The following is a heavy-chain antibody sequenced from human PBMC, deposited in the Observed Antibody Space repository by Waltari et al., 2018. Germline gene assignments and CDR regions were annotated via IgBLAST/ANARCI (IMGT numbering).Heavy chain of an antibody. D-gene: IGHD3-10*01. V-gene: IGHV4-34*01. CDR1: GGSFSGYH. CDR2: INHGGVT. J-gene: IGHJ5*02. CDR3: ARGGVPDAYGSGSYYRNWFDP. Sequence: QVRLQEWGAGTLKPSQTLSLTCAVYGGSFSGYHWTWIRQPPGKGLEWLGEINHGGVTNDNPSRSSRFTILIDTSKKQFSLRLSSVTAADTAVYYCARGGVPDAYGSGSYYRNWFDPWGQGTLATVSS.